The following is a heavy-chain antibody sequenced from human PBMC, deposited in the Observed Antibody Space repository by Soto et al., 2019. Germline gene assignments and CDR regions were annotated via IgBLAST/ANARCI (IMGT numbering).Heavy chain of an antibody. CDR3: AGAVSDFDVRRYRTSYFDQ. J-gene: IGHJ4*02. D-gene: IGHD3-10*02. CDR2: IDNSGST. V-gene: IGHV4-31*03. CDR1: GASVSTGVYY. Sequence: PSETLSLTCTVSGASVSTGVYYWTWIRQHPWKGLEWIGYIDNSGSTYYNPSLTGRVDISVDTSKNEFSLNLQSLTAADTAFYYCAGAVSDFDVRRYRTSYFDQWGQGXLVTVSS.